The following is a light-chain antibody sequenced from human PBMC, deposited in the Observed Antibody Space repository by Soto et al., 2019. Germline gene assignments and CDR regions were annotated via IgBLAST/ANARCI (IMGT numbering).Light chain of an antibody. CDR2: EVS. CDR1: SSDVGGYNY. Sequence: QSALTQPASVSGSPGQSIAISCTGTSSDVGGYNYVSWYQQRPGKAPKLMIYEVSNRPSGVSDRFSGSKSGNTASLTISGLQAEDEADYYCSSHTSSATLVFGGGTQLTVL. J-gene: IGLJ2*01. CDR3: SSHTSSATLV. V-gene: IGLV2-14*01.